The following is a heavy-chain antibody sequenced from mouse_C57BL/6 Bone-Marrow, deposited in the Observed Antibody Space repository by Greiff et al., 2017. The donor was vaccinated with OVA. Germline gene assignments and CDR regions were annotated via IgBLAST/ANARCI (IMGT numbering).Heavy chain of an antibody. Sequence: QVQLQQSGAELLKPGASVKLSCKATGYTFTGYWIEWVKQRPGHGLEWIGEILPGSGSTNDNEKFKGKATFTADTSSNTAYMQLSSLTTEDSAIYYCARDTTVVADRDPYWYFDVWGTGTTVTVSS. J-gene: IGHJ1*03. V-gene: IGHV1-9*01. CDR1: GYTFTGYW. D-gene: IGHD1-1*01. CDR3: ARDTTVVADRDPYWYFDV. CDR2: ILPGSGST.